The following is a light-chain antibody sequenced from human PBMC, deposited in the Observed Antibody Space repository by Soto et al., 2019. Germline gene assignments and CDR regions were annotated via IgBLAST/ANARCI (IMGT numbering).Light chain of an antibody. Sequence: QSALTQPASVSGSPGQSITISCTGTSSDVGGYNYVSWYQQHPGKAPKLMIYDVSHRPSGVSNRFSGSKSSNTASLTISGLQAEDEADHYCSSYTCSSTPYVFGTGTKLTVL. CDR1: SSDVGGYNY. CDR2: DVS. V-gene: IGLV2-14*01. J-gene: IGLJ1*01. CDR3: SSYTCSSTPYV.